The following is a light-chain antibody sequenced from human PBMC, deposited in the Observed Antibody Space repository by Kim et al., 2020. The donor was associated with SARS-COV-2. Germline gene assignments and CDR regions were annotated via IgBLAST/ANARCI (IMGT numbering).Light chain of an antibody. Sequence: ASVGDRVTITCLASQGISSYLAWYQQKPGKAPKLLIYAASTLQSGVPSRFSGRGSGTEFTLTISSLQPEDFATYYCQQLNSYPITFGQGTRLEIK. CDR1: QGISSY. J-gene: IGKJ5*01. CDR3: QQLNSYPIT. CDR2: AAS. V-gene: IGKV1-9*01.